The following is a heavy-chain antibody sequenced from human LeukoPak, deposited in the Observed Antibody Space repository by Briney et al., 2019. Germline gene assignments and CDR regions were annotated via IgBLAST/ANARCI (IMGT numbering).Heavy chain of an antibody. J-gene: IGHJ2*01. CDR3: ARGVGSYPYWCFDL. D-gene: IGHD1-26*01. Sequence: AGGSLRLSCAASGFTFSSYWMHCVRQAPGKGLVWVSRINSDGTSTNYGDSVKGRFTISRDNAKNTLYLQMNSLRAEDTAVYYCARGVGSYPYWCFDLWGRGTLVTVSS. V-gene: IGHV3-74*01. CDR1: GFTFSSYW. CDR2: INSDGTST.